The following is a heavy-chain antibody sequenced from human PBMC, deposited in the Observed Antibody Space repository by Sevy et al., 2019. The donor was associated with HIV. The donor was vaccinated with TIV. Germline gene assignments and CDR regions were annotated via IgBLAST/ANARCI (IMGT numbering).Heavy chain of an antibody. V-gene: IGHV4-59*08. CDR2: VYYTGGT. CDR1: GGSINSDH. CDR3: AGRNDFDI. J-gene: IGHJ3*02. Sequence: SETLSLTCTVSGGSINSDHWNWIRQPPGKGLEWIGHVYYTGGTNYNPSLKNRVTISVDRTKNQFSLKLTSLTAADTAVYYCAGRNDFDIWGQGTMVTVSS.